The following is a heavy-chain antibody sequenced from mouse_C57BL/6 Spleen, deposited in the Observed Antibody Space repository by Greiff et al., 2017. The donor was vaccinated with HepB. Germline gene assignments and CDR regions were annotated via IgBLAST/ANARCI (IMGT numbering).Heavy chain of an antibody. J-gene: IGHJ2*01. Sequence: EVQGVESGGGLVKPGGSLKLSCAASGFTFSSYTMSWVRQTPEKRLEWVATISGGGGNTYYPDSVKGRFTISRDNAKNTLYLQMSSLRSEDTALSFCARRWGSGRGFDYWGQRTTLTVSS. CDR3: ARRWGSGRGFDY. CDR2: ISGGGGNT. V-gene: IGHV5-9*01. CDR1: GFTFSSYT. D-gene: IGHD1-1*01.